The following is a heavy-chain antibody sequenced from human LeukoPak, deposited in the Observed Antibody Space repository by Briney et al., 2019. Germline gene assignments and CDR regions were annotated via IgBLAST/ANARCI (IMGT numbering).Heavy chain of an antibody. CDR1: GFTFDDYA. Sequence: GGSLRLSCAAPGFTFDDYAMHWVRQAPEKGLEWVSLISGDGGSTYYADSVKGRFTISRDNGKNSLYLQMNSLRTEDTALYYCARKHLESSSWYLPFDYWGQGTLVTVSS. J-gene: IGHJ4*02. CDR3: ARKHLESSSWYLPFDY. V-gene: IGHV3-43*02. D-gene: IGHD6-13*01. CDR2: ISGDGGST.